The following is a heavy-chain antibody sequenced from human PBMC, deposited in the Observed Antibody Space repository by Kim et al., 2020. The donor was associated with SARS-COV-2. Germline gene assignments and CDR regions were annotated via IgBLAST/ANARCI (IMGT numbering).Heavy chain of an antibody. J-gene: IGHJ6*02. D-gene: IGHD6-6*01. V-gene: IGHV3-23*01. CDR1: GFTFIGYA. Sequence: GGSLRLSCGASGFTFIGYAMSWVRQGPGKGLEWVSGISGSGGRISYADSVKGRFTISRDNSMDTLYLQLGDLRAEDTAIYYCAKGRGYGSSSPGYYGMDVWGQGPTVTVS. CDR2: ISGSGGRI. CDR3: AKGRGYGSSSPGYYGMDV.